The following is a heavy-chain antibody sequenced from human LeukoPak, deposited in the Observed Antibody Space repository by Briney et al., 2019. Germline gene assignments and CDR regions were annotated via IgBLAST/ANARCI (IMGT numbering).Heavy chain of an antibody. D-gene: IGHD2-2*01. CDR1: GFTFSSYS. J-gene: IGHJ4*02. Sequence: GGSLRLSCAASGFTFSSYSMNRVRQAPGKGLEWVSAISGSGGSTYYADSVKGRFTISRDNSKNTLYLQMNSLRAEDTAVYYCARAGLGYCSSTSCSPKLWGQGTLVTVSS. CDR2: ISGSGGST. CDR3: ARAGLGYCSSTSCSPKL. V-gene: IGHV3-23*01.